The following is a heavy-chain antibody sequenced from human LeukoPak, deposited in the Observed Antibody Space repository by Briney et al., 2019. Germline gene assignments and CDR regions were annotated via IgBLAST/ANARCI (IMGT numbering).Heavy chain of an antibody. V-gene: IGHV4-34*01. J-gene: IGHJ4*02. Sequence: SETLSLTCGVYGGSFRGYYWTWIRQAPGKGLEWIGEINDSGATNYNPSLKSRVTISVDTSKNQFSLKLSSLTAADTAVYYCARGRGVQSDYFDYWGQGTLVTGSS. CDR3: ARGRGVQSDYFDY. D-gene: IGHD3-10*01. CDR1: GGSFRGYY. CDR2: INDSGAT.